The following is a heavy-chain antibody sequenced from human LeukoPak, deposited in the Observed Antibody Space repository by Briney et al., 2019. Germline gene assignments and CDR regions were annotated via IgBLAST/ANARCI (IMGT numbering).Heavy chain of an antibody. CDR1: GGSISSSSYY. Sequence: SETLSLTCTVSGGSISSSSYYWGWIRQPPGKGLEWIGSFYYSGSTYYNPSLKSRVTISVDTSKNQFSLKLSSVTAADTAVYYCARSGNVDTATADLDYWGQGTLVTVSS. J-gene: IGHJ4*02. CDR2: FYYSGST. D-gene: IGHD5-18*01. CDR3: ARSGNVDTATADLDY. V-gene: IGHV4-39*01.